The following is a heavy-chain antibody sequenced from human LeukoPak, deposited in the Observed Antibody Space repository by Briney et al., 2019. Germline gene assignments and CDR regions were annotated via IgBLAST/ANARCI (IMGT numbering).Heavy chain of an antibody. J-gene: IGHJ4*02. CDR2: IYPGDSDT. CDR3: ARLIHGDSSSWYFDY. Sequence: GESLKISCKGSGYSFTSYWIGWVRQVPGKGLEWMGIIYPGDSDTRYSPSFQGQVTISADKSISTAYLQWSSLKASDTAMYYCARLIHGDSSSWYFDYWGQGTLVTVSS. V-gene: IGHV5-51*01. D-gene: IGHD6-13*01. CDR1: GYSFTSYW.